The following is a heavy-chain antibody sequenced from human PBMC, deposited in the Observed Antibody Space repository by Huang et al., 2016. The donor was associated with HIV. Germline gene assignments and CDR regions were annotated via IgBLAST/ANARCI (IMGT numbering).Heavy chain of an antibody. Sequence: QVQLVQSGAEVRRPGSSVTVSCKASGGTFNNYALSWVRQAPGQGLEWMGGIIPSLGTPNYAGKFEGRVTITADESASTAYMELSSLSSEDTAVYYCARGDDLIWGSRRFLTHHYYYYFYMDVWGEGTTVTVSS. CDR1: GGTFNNYA. V-gene: IGHV1-69*13. CDR3: ARGDDLIWGSRRFLTHHYYYYFYMDV. D-gene: IGHD3-16*02. CDR2: IIPSLGTP. J-gene: IGHJ6*03.